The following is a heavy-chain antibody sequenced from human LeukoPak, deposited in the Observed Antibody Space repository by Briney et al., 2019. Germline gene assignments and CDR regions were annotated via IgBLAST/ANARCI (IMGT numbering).Heavy chain of an antibody. CDR1: GFTFDDYG. V-gene: IGHV3-20*04. CDR3: AKMEDSSGWGQFAP. Sequence: GGSLRLSCAASGFTFDDYGMSWVRQAPGKGLEWVSGINWNGGSTGYADSVKGRFTISRDNAKNSLYLQMNSLRAEDTAVYYCAKMEDSSGWGQFAPWGQGTLVTVSS. D-gene: IGHD6-19*01. J-gene: IGHJ5*02. CDR2: INWNGGST.